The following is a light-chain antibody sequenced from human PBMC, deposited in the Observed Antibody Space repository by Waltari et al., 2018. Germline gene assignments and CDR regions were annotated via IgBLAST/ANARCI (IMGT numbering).Light chain of an antibody. CDR1: QSISSH. CDR3: QQYNNWPLT. CDR2: SAS. V-gene: IGKV3-15*01. Sequence: ETVMTQSPATLSALPGERVTISCGASQSISSHLAWYQQKPGQPPRLVIYSASSRATGVPVRFSGSGSGTDFTLAISNLQSEDFAVYYCQQYNNWPLTFGGGTKVEL. J-gene: IGKJ4*01.